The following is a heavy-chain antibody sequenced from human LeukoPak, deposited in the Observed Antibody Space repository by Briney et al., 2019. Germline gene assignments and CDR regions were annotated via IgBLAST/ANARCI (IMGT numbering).Heavy chain of an antibody. CDR2: IIPIFGTA. Sequence: SVKVSCKASGYTFSSYAISWVRQAPGQGLEWMGGIIPIFGTANYAQKFQGRVTITADESTSTAYMELSSLRSEDTAVYYCARDWAAAGPGYFDYWGQGTLVTVSS. D-gene: IGHD6-13*01. V-gene: IGHV1-69*13. CDR1: GYTFSSYA. CDR3: ARDWAAAGPGYFDY. J-gene: IGHJ4*02.